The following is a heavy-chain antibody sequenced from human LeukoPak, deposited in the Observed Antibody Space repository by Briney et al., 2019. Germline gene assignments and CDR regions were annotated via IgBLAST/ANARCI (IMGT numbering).Heavy chain of an antibody. Sequence: PGGSLRLSCVASGFTVSSNYMSWVRQPPGKGLEWIGKINHSGTTNNNPSHKSRVTISLDTPNNQYSLKLSPLTAADTAVYYRARGPPSVVPGRRLDPWGEGTLVRLSS. V-gene: IGHV4-34*01. CDR1: GFTVSSNY. D-gene: IGHD3-10*01. CDR2: INHSGTT. CDR3: ARGPPSVVPGRRLDP. J-gene: IGHJ5*02.